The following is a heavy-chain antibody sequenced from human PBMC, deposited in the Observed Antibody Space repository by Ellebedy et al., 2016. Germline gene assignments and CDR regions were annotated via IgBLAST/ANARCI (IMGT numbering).Heavy chain of an antibody. Sequence: ASVKVSCXASGYIFNGHCMHWVRQAPGQGLEWMGWINSNSGDTKYAQKFQGRVTMTRDTSVSTAYMELRYLGSDDTAMYYCARERDPYNWNSDAFDVWGQGTVVSVSS. J-gene: IGHJ3*01. CDR1: GYIFNGHC. CDR2: INSNSGDT. CDR3: ARERDPYNWNSDAFDV. D-gene: IGHD1-7*01. V-gene: IGHV1-2*02.